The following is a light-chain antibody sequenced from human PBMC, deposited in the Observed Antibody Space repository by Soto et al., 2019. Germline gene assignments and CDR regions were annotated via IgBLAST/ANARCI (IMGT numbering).Light chain of an antibody. J-gene: IGLJ1*01. Sequence: QSALTRPASVSGSPGQSIAISCTGSSSDVGIYNYVSWYQQHPGKVPKLIIYEVTNRPSGVSNRFSGSKSGNTASLPISGLQAEDEADYYCSSYTTSSTRVFGTGTKLTVL. V-gene: IGLV2-14*01. CDR3: SSYTTSSTRV. CDR2: EVT. CDR1: SSDVGIYNY.